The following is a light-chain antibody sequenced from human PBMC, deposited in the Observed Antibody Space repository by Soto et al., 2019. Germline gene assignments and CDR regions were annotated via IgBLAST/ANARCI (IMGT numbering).Light chain of an antibody. CDR2: DVS. V-gene: IGLV2-18*02. Sequence: SVLTPPPPVSGTPGQSVAVPSTGTNSNVVGSNGVSWYQQPPGTAPTLMIYDVSNRPSGVADRFSGSKSGNTASLTISGLQAEDEGDYYCSSYTSSSTYVFGTGTKVTVL. CDR1: NSNVVGSNG. J-gene: IGLJ1*01. CDR3: SSYTSSSTYV.